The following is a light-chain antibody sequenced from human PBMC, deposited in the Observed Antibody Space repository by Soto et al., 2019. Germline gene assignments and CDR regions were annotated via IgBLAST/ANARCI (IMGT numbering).Light chain of an antibody. Sequence: IQMTHSXASVSASVRDRVHIPCRALQGIRSWLGWYQQKPPXXPXXXXYAASSWQSGGPSRCSGSGSATDFNRTISSLQPDDFATYYGQQANSFPLTFGGGTKVDI. V-gene: IGKV1-12*01. CDR2: AAS. CDR1: QGIRSW. J-gene: IGKJ4*01. CDR3: QQANSFPLT.